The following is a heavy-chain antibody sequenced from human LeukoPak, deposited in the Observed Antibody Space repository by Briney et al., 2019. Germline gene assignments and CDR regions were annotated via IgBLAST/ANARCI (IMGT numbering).Heavy chain of an antibody. CDR2: IRYDGSNK. CDR1: GFTFNSYG. Sequence: PGGSLRLSCAASGFTFNSYGMHWVRQAPGKGREGVAFIRYDGSNKYYADFVKGRFTIPRDNSKNPLYLQINSRRAEDPAWYEFSKYSGYSYGAYFELWGQGPLVPVPS. CDR3: SKYSGYSYGAYFEL. J-gene: IGHJ4*02. D-gene: IGHD5-18*01. V-gene: IGHV3-30*02.